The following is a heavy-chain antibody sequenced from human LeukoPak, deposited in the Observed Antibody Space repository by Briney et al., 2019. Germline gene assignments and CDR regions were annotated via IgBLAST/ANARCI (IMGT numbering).Heavy chain of an antibody. D-gene: IGHD3-3*01. Sequence: GGSLRLSCAASGFTFSSYAMSWVRQAPGKGLEWVSAISGSGGSTYYADSVKGRLTISRDNSKNTLYLQMNSLRAEDTAVYYCARPIFGVVIIGWFDPWGQGTLVTVSS. CDR3: ARPIFGVVIIGWFDP. V-gene: IGHV3-23*01. J-gene: IGHJ5*02. CDR1: GFTFSSYA. CDR2: ISGSGGST.